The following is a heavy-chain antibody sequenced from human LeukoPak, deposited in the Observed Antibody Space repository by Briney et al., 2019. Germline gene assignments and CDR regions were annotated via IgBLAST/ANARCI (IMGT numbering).Heavy chain of an antibody. CDR2: IYTSGST. J-gene: IGHJ4*02. V-gene: IGHV4-61*02. D-gene: IGHD3-3*01. CDR3: ARGSKLRFLEWYNDY. CDR1: GGSISSGSYY. Sequence: PSETLSLTCTVSGGSISSGSYYWSWIRQPAGKGLEWIGRIYTSGSTNYNPSLKSRVTISVDTSKNQFSLKLSSVTAADTAVYYCARGSKLRFLEWYNDYWGQGTLVTVSS.